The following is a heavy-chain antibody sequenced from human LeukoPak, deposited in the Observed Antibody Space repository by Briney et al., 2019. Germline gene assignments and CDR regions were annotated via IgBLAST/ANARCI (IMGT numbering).Heavy chain of an antibody. CDR3: TRTFLSGDGYKVGYFDY. CDR2: IYSSGST. Sequence: GGSLRLSCAASGLTVSSNYMSWVRQAPGKGLEWVSLIYSSGSTYYADSVKGRFTISRDNSKNTLFLQMNSLTAEDTAMYYCTRTFLSGDGYKVGYFDYWGQGTLVTVSS. V-gene: IGHV3-53*01. J-gene: IGHJ4*02. CDR1: GLTVSSNY. D-gene: IGHD5-24*01.